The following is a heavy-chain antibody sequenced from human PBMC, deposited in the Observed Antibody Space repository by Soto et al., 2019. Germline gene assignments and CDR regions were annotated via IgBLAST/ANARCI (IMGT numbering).Heavy chain of an antibody. D-gene: IGHD4-17*01. CDR2: IYYSGST. CDR3: ARGDYYGGNFGGFDY. J-gene: IGHJ4*02. V-gene: IGHV4-31*03. CDR1: GGSISSGGYY. Sequence: QVQLQESGPGLVKPSQTLSLTCTVSGGSISSGGYYWSWLRQHPGKGLEWIGYIYYSGSTYYNPSLKSRVTVSVDTSKNQFSLKLSSVTAADTAVYYCARGDYYGGNFGGFDYWVQGTLVTVSS.